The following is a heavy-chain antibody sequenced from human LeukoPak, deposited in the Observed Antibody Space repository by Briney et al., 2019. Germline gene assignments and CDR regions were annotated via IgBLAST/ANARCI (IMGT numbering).Heavy chain of an antibody. Sequence: SETLSLTCAVYGGSFSGYYWSWIRQPPGKGLEWIGEINHSGSTNYNPSLKSRVTISVDTSKNQFSLKLSSVTAADTAVYYCARDSHGNAFDIWGQGTMVTVSS. V-gene: IGHV4-34*01. CDR2: INHSGST. J-gene: IGHJ3*02. CDR3: ARDSHGNAFDI. CDR1: GGSFSGYY.